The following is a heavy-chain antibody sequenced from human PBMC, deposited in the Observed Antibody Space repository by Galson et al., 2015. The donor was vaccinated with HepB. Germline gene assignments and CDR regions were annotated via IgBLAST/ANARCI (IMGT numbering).Heavy chain of an antibody. D-gene: IGHD2-2*01. CDR2: ISYDGSNK. CDR3: ANDIVVVPAAIRSSMDV. V-gene: IGHV3-30*18. CDR1: GFTFSSYG. Sequence: LRLSCAASGFTFSSYGMHWVRQAPGKGLEWVAVISYDGSNKYYADSVKGRFTISRDNSKNTLYLQMNSLRAEDTAVYYCANDIVVVPAAIRSSMDVWGKGTTVTVSS. J-gene: IGHJ6*04.